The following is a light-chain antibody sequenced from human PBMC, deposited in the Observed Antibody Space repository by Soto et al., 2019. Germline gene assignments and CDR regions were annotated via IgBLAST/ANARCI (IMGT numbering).Light chain of an antibody. CDR1: QGISSY. V-gene: IGKV1-9*01. J-gene: IGKJ1*01. CDR2: AAS. CDR3: QQLNSYPLT. Sequence: IQLTQSPSSLSASVGDRVTITCRASQGISSYLAWYQQKPGKAPKLLIYAASTLQSGVPSRFSGSGSGTDFTLTISSLQPEDFATYYSQQLNSYPLTFGQGTKVDIK.